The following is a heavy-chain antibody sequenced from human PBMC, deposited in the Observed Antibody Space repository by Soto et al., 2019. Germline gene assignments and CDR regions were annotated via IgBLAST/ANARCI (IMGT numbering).Heavy chain of an antibody. CDR3: ARDNQPGYYDFWSGHYYYYYGMDV. J-gene: IGHJ6*02. CDR1: GYTFTSYA. D-gene: IGHD3-3*01. V-gene: IGHV7-4-1*01. Sequence: VSCKASGYTFTSYAMNWVRQAPGQGLEWMGWINTNTGNPTYAQGFTGRFVFSLDTSVSTAYLQICSLKAEDTAVYYCARDNQPGYYDFWSGHYYYYYGMDVWGQGTTVTVSS. CDR2: INTNTGNP.